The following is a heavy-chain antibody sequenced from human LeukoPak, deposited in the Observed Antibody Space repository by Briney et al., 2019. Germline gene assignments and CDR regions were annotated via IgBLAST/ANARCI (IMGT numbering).Heavy chain of an antibody. CDR1: GFTFSSYS. Sequence: GGSLRLSCAASGFTFSSYSMNWVRQAPGKGLEWVSSISSSSSYIYYADSVKGRFTISRDNAKNSLYLQMNSLRAEDTAVYYCARGMRGTSRYYYFDYWGQGTLVTVSS. CDR3: ARGMRGTSRYYYFDY. CDR2: ISSSSSYI. D-gene: IGHD1-7*01. J-gene: IGHJ4*02. V-gene: IGHV3-21*01.